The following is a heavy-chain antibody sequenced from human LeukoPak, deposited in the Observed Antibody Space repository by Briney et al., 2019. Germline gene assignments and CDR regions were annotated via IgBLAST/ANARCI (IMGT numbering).Heavy chain of an antibody. CDR3: ARGTPTVTTWFDP. Sequence: PSETLSLTCAVYGGSFSGYYWSWIRQPPGKGLEWIGEINHSGSTNYNPSLKSRVAISVDRSKNQFSLNLTSVTAADTAVYYCARGTPTVTTWFDPWGQGILVTVSS. D-gene: IGHD4-17*01. CDR2: INHSGST. CDR1: GGSFSGYY. J-gene: IGHJ5*02. V-gene: IGHV4-34*01.